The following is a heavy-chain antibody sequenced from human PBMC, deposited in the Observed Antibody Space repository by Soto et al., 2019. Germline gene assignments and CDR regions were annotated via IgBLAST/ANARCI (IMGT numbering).Heavy chain of an antibody. D-gene: IGHD5-12*01. CDR1: GGSMSGQH. CDR3: ATYSVGEGGRGY. Sequence: QVQLQESGVGLVKPSETLSLTCTVSGGSMSGQHWSWIRQPPGKGLEWIGHHSDSTNYNPSLKSRVTISTDTSKNQFSLKLSSVTAADTAVYYCATYSVGEGGRGYWGQGTLVTVSS. V-gene: IGHV4-4*09. J-gene: IGHJ4*02. CDR2: HHSDST.